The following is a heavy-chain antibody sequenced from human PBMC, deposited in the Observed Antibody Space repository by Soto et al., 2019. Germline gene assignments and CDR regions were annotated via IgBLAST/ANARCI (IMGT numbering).Heavy chain of an antibody. D-gene: IGHD4-4*01. CDR3: VSQRTTVITQAYFDY. CDR2: INHSGFT. CDR1: GGSISSYY. Sequence: SDTLSRSCTVSGGSISSYYWSWIRHPPEKGLEWIGEINHSGFTNYNPSLKSRVTISRDTSKNQFSLKLDSVTASDTAVYFCVSQRTTVITQAYFDYWGPGALVTVSS. J-gene: IGHJ4*02. V-gene: IGHV4-59*08.